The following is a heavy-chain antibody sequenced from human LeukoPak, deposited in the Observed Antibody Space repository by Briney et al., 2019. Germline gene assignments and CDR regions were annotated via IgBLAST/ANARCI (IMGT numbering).Heavy chain of an antibody. V-gene: IGHV4-34*01. J-gene: IGHJ4*02. CDR2: INHSGST. Sequence: PSETLSLTCAVYGGSFSGYYWSWIRQPPGKGLEWIGEINHSGSTNYKLSLKSRVTISVDTSKNQFSLKLSSVTAADTAVYYCARFNVRVTGWLLFDYWGQGTQVTVSS. CDR1: GGSFSGYY. D-gene: IGHD6-19*01. CDR3: ARFNVRVTGWLLFDY.